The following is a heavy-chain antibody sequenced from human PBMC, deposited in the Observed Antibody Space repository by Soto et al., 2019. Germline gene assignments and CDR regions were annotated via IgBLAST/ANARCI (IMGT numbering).Heavy chain of an antibody. CDR2: ISGDSSTI. Sequence: PGGSLRLSCAASGFTFSTYSMNWVRQAPGKGLEWLSYISGDSSTIYQADSVKGRFTISRDNAKNSLYLQMNSLRAEDTAVYYCVRDWVGEFNWGQGTLVIVSS. D-gene: IGHD3-10*01. CDR1: GFTFSTYS. V-gene: IGHV3-48*01. CDR3: VRDWVGEFN. J-gene: IGHJ4*02.